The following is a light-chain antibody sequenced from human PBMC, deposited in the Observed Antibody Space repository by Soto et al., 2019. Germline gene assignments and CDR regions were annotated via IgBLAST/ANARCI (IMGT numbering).Light chain of an antibody. J-gene: IGKJ1*01. CDR2: GAS. Sequence: EIVLNQSPATLSLSPGERATLSCRASQSVSSYLAWYQQKPGQGPSLLIYGASSSATGIPDRFTGSGSGTDFTLTISRLEPVDFAVYYCQQYDGSPRTFGQGTKVDI. CDR3: QQYDGSPRT. V-gene: IGKV3-20*01. CDR1: QSVSSY.